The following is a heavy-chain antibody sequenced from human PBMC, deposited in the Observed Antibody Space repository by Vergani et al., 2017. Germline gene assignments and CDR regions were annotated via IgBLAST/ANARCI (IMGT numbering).Heavy chain of an antibody. D-gene: IGHD3-10*01. Sequence: EVQLVESGGGLVKPGGSLRLSCAASGFTFSSYSMNWVRQAPGKGLEWVSSISSSSSYIYYADSVKGRFTISRDNSKNTLYLQMNSLRGEDTAVYYCARDLFGGSSPSDAFDIWGQGTMVTVSS. J-gene: IGHJ3*02. V-gene: IGHV3-21*01. CDR1: GFTFSSYS. CDR2: ISSSSSYI. CDR3: ARDLFGGSSPSDAFDI.